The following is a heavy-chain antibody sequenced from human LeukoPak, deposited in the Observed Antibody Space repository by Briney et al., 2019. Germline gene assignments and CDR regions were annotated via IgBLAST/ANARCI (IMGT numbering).Heavy chain of an antibody. J-gene: IGHJ4*02. D-gene: IGHD5-18*01. CDR2: ISGSGGST. CDR3: PKEVEYSYGFLSGFHY. Sequence: GGSLRLPCAASGFTFISYAMSWGRQAPGKGLELVSAISGSGGSTYYADSVKGRFTISRDNSKKTLYLQMNSLRAEDTAVYHCPKEVEYSYGFLSGFHYWGQGTLVTVSS. CDR1: GFTFISYA. V-gene: IGHV3-23*01.